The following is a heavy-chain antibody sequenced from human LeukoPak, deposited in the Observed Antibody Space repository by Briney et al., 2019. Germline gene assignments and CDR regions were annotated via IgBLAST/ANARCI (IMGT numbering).Heavy chain of an antibody. D-gene: IGHD4-23*01. CDR1: GGSISSHY. J-gene: IGHJ5*02. V-gene: IGHV4-59*11. Sequence: SETLSLTCTVSGGSISSHYWSWIRQPPGKGLEWIGYIYYSGSTNYNPSLKSRVTISVDTSKNQFSLKLSSVTAADTAVYYCARDEHYGGTNWFDPWGQGTLVTVSS. CDR3: ARDEHYGGTNWFDP. CDR2: IYYSGST.